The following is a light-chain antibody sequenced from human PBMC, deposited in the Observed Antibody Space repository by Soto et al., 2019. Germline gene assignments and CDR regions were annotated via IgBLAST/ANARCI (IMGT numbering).Light chain of an antibody. CDR1: LDISHY. V-gene: IGKV1-33*01. CDR2: DRS. CDR3: QQYDNLPLT. Sequence: IQMTQSPSSLSASVGDRVTITSLASLDISHYLNCYQQIPGKAHKLLIYDRSNLETGVPSRFSGSGPGTDSTFTISCLQPEDIATYYCQQYDNLPLTFDGGGKVEIK. J-gene: IGKJ4*01.